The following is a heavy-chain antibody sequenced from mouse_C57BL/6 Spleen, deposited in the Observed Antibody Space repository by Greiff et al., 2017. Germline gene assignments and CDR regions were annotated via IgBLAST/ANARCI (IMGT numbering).Heavy chain of an antibody. V-gene: IGHV5-17*01. CDR1: GFTFSDYG. CDR2: ISSGSSTI. J-gene: IGHJ2*01. Sequence: EVKLVESGGGLVKPGGSLKLSCAASGFTFSDYGMHWVRQAPEKGLEWVAYISSGSSTIYYADTVKGRFTISRDHAKNTLFLQMTSLRSEDTAMFYCARGSSPYFDDWGQGTTLTVSS. D-gene: IGHD1-1*01. CDR3: ARGSSPYFDD.